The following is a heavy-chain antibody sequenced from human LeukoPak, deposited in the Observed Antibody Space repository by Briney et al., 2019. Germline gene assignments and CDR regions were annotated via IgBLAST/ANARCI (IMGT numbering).Heavy chain of an antibody. Sequence: PSATLSLTCSVSGGSISSNYWSWIRQPPGKGLEWIGYINYSGSTNYNPSLKSRVTISVDTSKNQFSLKVTSVTAADTGVYYCARGSDSSTLNWFDPWGQGTLVTVSS. CDR2: INYSGST. CDR3: ARGSDSSTLNWFDP. J-gene: IGHJ5*02. D-gene: IGHD6-13*01. V-gene: IGHV4-59*01. CDR1: GGSISSNY.